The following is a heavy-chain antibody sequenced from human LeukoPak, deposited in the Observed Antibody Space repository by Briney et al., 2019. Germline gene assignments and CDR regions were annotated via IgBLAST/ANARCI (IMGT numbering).Heavy chain of an antibody. Sequence: PGGYLKLSCAASGFTFSGSAMHWVRQASGKGLEWVGRIRSKANSYATAYAASVKGRFTISRDDSKNTAYLQMNSLKTEDTAVYYCTYGVYCSSTSCSDYWGQGTLVTVSS. CDR3: TYGVYCSSTSCSDY. CDR1: GFTFSGSA. V-gene: IGHV3-73*01. J-gene: IGHJ4*02. D-gene: IGHD2-2*01. CDR2: IRSKANSYAT.